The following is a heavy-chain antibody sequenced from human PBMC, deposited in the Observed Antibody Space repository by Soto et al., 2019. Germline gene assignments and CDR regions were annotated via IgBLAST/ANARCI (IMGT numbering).Heavy chain of an antibody. J-gene: IGHJ4*02. Sequence: QITLKESGPTLVKPTQTLTLTCTFSGFSLSTSGVGVGWIRQPPGKALEWVALIYWDDAKEYTPSLKSRITNTKDPSNNQVALTTTLVDPLDTATYYCAHKGGGDRILDYWGQGTLVTVSS. D-gene: IGHD3-16*01. CDR3: AHKGGGDRILDY. V-gene: IGHV2-5*02. CDR2: IYWDDAK. CDR1: GFSLSTSGVG.